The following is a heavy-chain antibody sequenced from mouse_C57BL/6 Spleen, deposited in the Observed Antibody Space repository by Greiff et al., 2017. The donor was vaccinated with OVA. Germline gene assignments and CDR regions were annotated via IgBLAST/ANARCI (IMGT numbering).Heavy chain of an antibody. CDR2: IYPGDGDT. CDR1: GYAFSSYW. Sequence: VQLQQSGAELVKPGASVKISCKASGYAFSSYWMNWVKQRPGKGLEWIGQIYPGDGDTTYNGKFKGKATLTADKSSSTAYMQLSSLTSEDSAVYFCARTPSITTVVGYFDYWGQGTTLTVSS. J-gene: IGHJ2*01. CDR3: ARTPSITTVVGYFDY. D-gene: IGHD1-1*01. V-gene: IGHV1-80*01.